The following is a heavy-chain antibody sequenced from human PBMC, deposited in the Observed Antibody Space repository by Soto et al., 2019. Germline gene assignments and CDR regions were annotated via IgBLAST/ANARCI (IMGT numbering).Heavy chain of an antibody. D-gene: IGHD1-1*01. CDR3: ARNGRLVDY. CDR2: ITISGGT. V-gene: IGHV3-23*01. Sequence: EVQLLESGGGLIQPGGSPRLSCAASGFTFNNYAMSWVRQAPGKGLEWVSSITISGGTYYAISVKGRFTISRDNSRDTLSLQMNSLRDDDTAVYYCARNGRLVDYWGQGTLVTVSS. CDR1: GFTFNNYA. J-gene: IGHJ4*02.